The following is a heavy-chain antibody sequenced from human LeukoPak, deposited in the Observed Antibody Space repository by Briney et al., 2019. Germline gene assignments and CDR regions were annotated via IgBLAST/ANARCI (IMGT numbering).Heavy chain of an antibody. CDR2: ISVCSSPDTI. J-gene: IGHJ4*02. Sequence: GGSLRLSRAASGFTFSSYAMSWVRQAPGKGLEWISYISVCSSPDTIYYADSVKGRFTISRDNAKNSLYLQMNRLRAEDTAVYYCARTKVHYDRGGLYYWGQGALVTVSS. V-gene: IGHV3-48*01. D-gene: IGHD3-22*01. CDR1: GFTFSSYA. CDR3: ARTKVHYDRGGLYY.